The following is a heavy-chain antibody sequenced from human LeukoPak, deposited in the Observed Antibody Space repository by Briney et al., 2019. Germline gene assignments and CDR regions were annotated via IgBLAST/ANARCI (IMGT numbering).Heavy chain of an antibody. CDR1: GGSISGYY. J-gene: IGHJ3*02. V-gene: IGHV4-59*01. CDR2: IYYGGST. D-gene: IGHD3/OR15-3a*01. CDR3: AREWKWSGPFEI. Sequence: PSETLSLTCTVSGGSISGYYWSWIRQPPGKGLEWIGYIYYGGSTDYNPSLKSRVTISVDTSKNQFPLKLSSVTTADTAVYYCAREWKWSGPFEIWGQGTMVTVSS.